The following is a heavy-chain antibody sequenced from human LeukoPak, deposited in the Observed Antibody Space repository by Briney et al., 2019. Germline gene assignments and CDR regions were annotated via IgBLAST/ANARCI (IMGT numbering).Heavy chain of an antibody. V-gene: IGHV4-34*01. D-gene: IGHD2-2*01. J-gene: IGHJ4*02. Sequence: SETLSLTCAVYGGSFSGYYWSWIRHPPAKGLEWIGEINHSGGTNHNPSLKSRVTISVDTSKNQFSLKLSSVTAADTAVYYCAGRRSCTSCYVTFDYWGQGTLVTVSS. CDR2: INHSGGT. CDR3: AGRRSCTSCYVTFDY. CDR1: GGSFSGYY.